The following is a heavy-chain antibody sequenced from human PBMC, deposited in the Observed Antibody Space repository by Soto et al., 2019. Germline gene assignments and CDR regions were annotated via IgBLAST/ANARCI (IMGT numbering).Heavy chain of an antibody. CDR3: ASSNIAAAGFYYYGMDX. Sequence: SETLSLTCTVSGGSISSYYWSWIRQPPGKGLEWIGYIYYSGSTNYNPSLKSRVTISVDTSKNQFSLKLSSVTAADTAVYYCASSNIAAAGFYYYGMDXWGRGTTVTVSS. D-gene: IGHD6-13*01. CDR1: GGSISSYY. J-gene: IGHJ6*02. CDR2: IYYSGST. V-gene: IGHV4-59*01.